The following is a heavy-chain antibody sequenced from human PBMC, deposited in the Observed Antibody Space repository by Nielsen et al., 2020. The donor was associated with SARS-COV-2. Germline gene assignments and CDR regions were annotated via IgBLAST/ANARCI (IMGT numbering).Heavy chain of an antibody. CDR3: AKGSSGWYEF. Sequence: GGSLRLSCAASGFTFSSYGMHWVRQAPGKGLERVAVISYDGSNKYYADSVKGRFTVSRDNSKNTLYLQMNSLRAEDTAVYYCAKGSSGWYEFWGQGTLVTVSS. CDR2: ISYDGSNK. V-gene: IGHV3-30*18. J-gene: IGHJ4*02. D-gene: IGHD6-19*01. CDR1: GFTFSSYG.